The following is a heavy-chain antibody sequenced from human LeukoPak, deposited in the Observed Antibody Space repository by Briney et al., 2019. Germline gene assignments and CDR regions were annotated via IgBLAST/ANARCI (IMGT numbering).Heavy chain of an antibody. J-gene: IGHJ5*02. V-gene: IGHV3-7*01. CDR3: ARHMWRRYYYGSGSYYWFDP. CDR2: IKQDRSEK. Sequence: GGSLRLSCAASGFTFSSYWMSWVRQAPGKGLEWVANIKQDRSEKYYVDSVKGRFTISRDNAKNSLYLQMNSLRAEDTAVYYCARHMWRRYYYGSGSYYWFDPWGQGTLVTVSS. CDR1: GFTFSSYW. D-gene: IGHD3-10*01.